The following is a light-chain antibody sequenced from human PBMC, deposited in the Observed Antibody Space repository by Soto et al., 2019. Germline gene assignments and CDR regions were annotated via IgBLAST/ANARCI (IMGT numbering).Light chain of an antibody. J-gene: IGLJ2*01. Sequence: NFMLTQPHSVSESPGKRVTISCTGSSGSIATKYVQWYQQRPGSAPTTVIYEDTQRPSGVPERFSGSIDSSSNSASLTISGLKTEDEADYYCQSYDGSNPDVVFGGGTKLTVL. V-gene: IGLV6-57*02. CDR2: EDT. CDR3: QSYDGSNPDVV. CDR1: SGSIATKY.